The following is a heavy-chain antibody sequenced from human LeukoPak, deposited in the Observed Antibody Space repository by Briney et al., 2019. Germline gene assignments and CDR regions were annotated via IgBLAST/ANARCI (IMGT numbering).Heavy chain of an antibody. J-gene: IGHJ6*03. CDR1: GDTFSSYA. V-gene: IGHV1-69*05. CDR2: IIPIFGTA. Sequence: SVKVSCKASGDTFSSYAISWVRQAPGQGLEWMGRIIPIFGTANYAQKFQGRVTITTDESTSTAYMELSSLRSEDTAVYYCASGSRDGNYYYYYMDVWGKGTTVTVSS. D-gene: IGHD2-15*01. CDR3: ASGSRDGNYYYYYMDV.